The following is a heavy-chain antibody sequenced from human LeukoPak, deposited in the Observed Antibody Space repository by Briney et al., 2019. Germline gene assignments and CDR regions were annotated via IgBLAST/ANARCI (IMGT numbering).Heavy chain of an antibody. Sequence: SETLSLTCTVSGGSINSYYWSWIRQPAGKGLEWIGRIYTSGSTNYNPSLKSRVTMSVDTSKNQFSLKLSSVTAADTAVYYCARDYSSSWFNDWFDAWGQGTLVTVSS. D-gene: IGHD6-13*01. CDR1: GGSINSYY. CDR2: IYTSGST. CDR3: ARDYSSSWFNDWFDA. V-gene: IGHV4-4*07. J-gene: IGHJ5*02.